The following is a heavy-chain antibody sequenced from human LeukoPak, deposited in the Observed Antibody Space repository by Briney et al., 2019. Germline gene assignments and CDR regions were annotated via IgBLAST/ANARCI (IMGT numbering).Heavy chain of an antibody. D-gene: IGHD3-16*01. CDR2: IYSDGFT. CDR1: GFTVSNNS. J-gene: IGHJ4*02. CDR3: SRARGGDGLPFDY. V-gene: IGHV3-53*01. Sequence: GGSLRLSCAASGFTVSNNSMSWVRQAPGTGLEWVSLIYSDGFTSYADSVRGRFTISRDNSKNTLYLHMNSLRAEDTAVYYCSRARGGDGLPFDYWGQGTLVTVSS.